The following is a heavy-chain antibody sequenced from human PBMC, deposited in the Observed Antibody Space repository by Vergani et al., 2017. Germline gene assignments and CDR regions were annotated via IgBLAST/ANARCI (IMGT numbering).Heavy chain of an antibody. D-gene: IGHD2-2*02. J-gene: IGHJ5*02. CDR3: ARQGIVVVPAAIKGWFDP. CDR1: GYTFTAYY. V-gene: IGHV1-46*01. CDR2: ISPDGFST. Sequence: QVQLVQSGAEVGKPGASVKISCKASGYTFTAYYIHWVRQAPEQGLEWVGVISPDGFSTFYAQKFQGRVTITRDTSTSTVYVELSSLRSEDTAVYYCARQGIVVVPAAIKGWFDPWGQGTLVTVSS.